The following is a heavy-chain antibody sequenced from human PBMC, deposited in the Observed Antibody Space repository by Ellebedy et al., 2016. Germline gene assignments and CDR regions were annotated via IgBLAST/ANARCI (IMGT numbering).Heavy chain of an antibody. CDR1: GFSFSSHW. Sequence: GGSLRLSCAGSGFSFSSHWMHWVRQAPGKGLVWVSGIDNDGNTARYADSVKGRFPVSRDNAKNMLYLQMNSLRVEDTAVYYCVRDRPHNWFDPWGHGTLVTVSS. J-gene: IGHJ5*02. V-gene: IGHV3-74*01. CDR3: VRDRPHNWFDP. CDR2: IDNDGNTA.